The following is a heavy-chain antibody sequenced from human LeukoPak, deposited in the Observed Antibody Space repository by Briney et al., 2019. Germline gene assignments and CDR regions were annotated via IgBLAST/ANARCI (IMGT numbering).Heavy chain of an antibody. D-gene: IGHD3-9*01. CDR1: GFTFSSYA. CDR2: ISYDGSTK. Sequence: SGRSLRPSCAASGFTFSSYAMHWVRQGPGKGLDWVAVISYDGSTKYYADSVKGRFTISRDNSKNTLYLQINSLRPEDTAVYYCARGDILTGPYYFDYWGQGILVTVSS. CDR3: ARGDILTGPYYFDY. V-gene: IGHV3-30-3*01. J-gene: IGHJ4*02.